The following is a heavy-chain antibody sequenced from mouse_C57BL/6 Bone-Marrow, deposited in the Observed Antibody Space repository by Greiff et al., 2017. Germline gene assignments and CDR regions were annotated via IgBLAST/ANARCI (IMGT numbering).Heavy chain of an antibody. CDR1: GYTFTDYN. J-gene: IGHJ1*03. Sequence: EVKLMESGPELVKPGASVKIPCKASGYTFTDYNMDWVKQSHGKSLEWIGDINPNNGGTIYNQKFKGKATLTVDKSSSTAYMERLSLTSEDTAVYNCARGLTTVVAWYFDVWGTGATVTVAS. CDR3: ARGLTTVVAWYFDV. CDR2: INPNNGGT. D-gene: IGHD1-1*01. V-gene: IGHV1-18*01.